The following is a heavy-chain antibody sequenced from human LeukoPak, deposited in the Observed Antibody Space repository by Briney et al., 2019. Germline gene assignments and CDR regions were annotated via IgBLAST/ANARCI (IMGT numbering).Heavy chain of an antibody. D-gene: IGHD5-12*01. CDR3: ARGRHLVATTGRWFDR. V-gene: IGHV4-30-2*01. J-gene: IGHJ5*02. Sequence: SQTLSLTCTVSGCSISSGDYYWIWIRQPPGKGLEWIGEIKHSGSTNYKPSHKSRVTTSRDSSKNQYSLKLKLMTAADTAGYYCARGRHLVATTGRWFDRWVQGTLVSVCS. CDR2: IKHSGST. CDR1: GCSISSGDYY.